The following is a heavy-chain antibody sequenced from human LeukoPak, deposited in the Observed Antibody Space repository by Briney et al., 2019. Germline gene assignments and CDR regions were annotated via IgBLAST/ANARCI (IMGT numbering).Heavy chain of an antibody. V-gene: IGHV4-61*02. CDR1: GGSISSGNYY. J-gene: IGHJ4*02. CDR3: ARNSDYGGDY. Sequence: PSETLSLTCTVSGGSISSGNYYWSWIRQPAGKGLEWIGRIWADGAPTYRPSLKSRVTISVDTSKNQFSLKLSSVTAADTAVYYCARNSDYGGDYWGQGTLVTVSS. D-gene: IGHD4-23*01. CDR2: IWADGAP.